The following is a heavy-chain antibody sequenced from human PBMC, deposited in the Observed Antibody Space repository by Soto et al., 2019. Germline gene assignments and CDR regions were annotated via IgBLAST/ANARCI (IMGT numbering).Heavy chain of an antibody. J-gene: IGHJ4*02. CDR1: GYSFTTYW. CDR3: ARRNADY. V-gene: IGHV5-51*01. CDR2: IYPGDSDT. Sequence: GESLKISCKAPGYSFTTYWTGWVRQMPGKGLEWMGIIYPGDSDTRYTSSCQGQVTISADKSISTAYLQWSSLKASETNMYYCARRNADYWGQGTLVTVPQ.